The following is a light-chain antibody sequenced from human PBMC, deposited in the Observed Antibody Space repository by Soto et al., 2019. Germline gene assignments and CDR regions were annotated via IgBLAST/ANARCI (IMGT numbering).Light chain of an antibody. J-gene: IGKJ4*01. CDR2: WAS. CDR3: PQYSSNPLT. V-gene: IGKV4-1*01. Sequence: DIVMTQSRDSLAVSLGERATINCKSSQSVFYSSNSKNYLAWYQQKPGQPPKLLIYWASVRESGVPDRFSGSGSGTDFTLTISSLQAEDVAVYYCPQYSSNPLTFGGGTKVEIK. CDR1: QSVFYSSNSKNY.